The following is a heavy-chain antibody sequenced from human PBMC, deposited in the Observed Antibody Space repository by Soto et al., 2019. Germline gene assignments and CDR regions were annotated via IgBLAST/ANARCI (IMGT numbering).Heavy chain of an antibody. CDR2: ISSSGSTI. CDR1: GFTFSIYG. Sequence: EVQLVESGGGLVQPGGSLRLSCAASGFTFSIYGMNWVRQAPGKGLEWVSYISSSGSTIYYAESVRGRFSISRDNAKNSLYLQMDSLRDEDMAVYLCADDEDGDSDFDSWGQGTLVTVSS. J-gene: IGHJ4*02. V-gene: IGHV3-48*02. D-gene: IGHD4-17*01. CDR3: ADDEDGDSDFDS.